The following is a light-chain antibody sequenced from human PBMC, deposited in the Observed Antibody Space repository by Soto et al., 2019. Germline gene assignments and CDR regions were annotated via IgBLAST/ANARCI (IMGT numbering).Light chain of an antibody. Sequence: DIQMTQSPSTLSASVGDRVTITCRASQSISSWLAWYQQKPGKAPKLLIYKASSLQTGVPSRFSGSGSGTEFTLTISSLQPDYFATYYCQQYNSYSTFGPGTKVDIK. V-gene: IGKV1-5*03. CDR3: QQYNSYST. CDR2: KAS. J-gene: IGKJ3*01. CDR1: QSISSW.